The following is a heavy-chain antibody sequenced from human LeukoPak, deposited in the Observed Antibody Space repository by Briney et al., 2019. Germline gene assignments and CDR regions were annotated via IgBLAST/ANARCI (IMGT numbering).Heavy chain of an antibody. Sequence: GGSLRLSCAASGFTFSSYGMHWVRQAPGKGLEWVAVISYDGSNKYYADSVKGRFTISRDNSKNTLYLQMNSLRAEDTAVYYCARDLLIPGDSSGYYPWGNWFDPWGQGTLVTVSS. CDR2: ISYDGSNK. V-gene: IGHV3-30*19. CDR1: GFTFSSYG. D-gene: IGHD3-22*01. CDR3: ARDLLIPGDSSGYYPWGNWFDP. J-gene: IGHJ5*02.